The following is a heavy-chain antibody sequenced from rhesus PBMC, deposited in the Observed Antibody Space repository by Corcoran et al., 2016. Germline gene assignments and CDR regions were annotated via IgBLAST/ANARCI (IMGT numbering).Heavy chain of an antibody. CDR1: GFTFSSYY. CDR3: AKDWWGSLHY. J-gene: IGHJ4*01. Sequence: EVQLVESGGGLVQPGGSLRLSCTGSGFTFSSYYMYWIRRAPGKGLPLFSDINHVGGRTWYTASLKCRFTISKENAKNTLYLQMDSLRAEDTAVYYCAKDWWGSLHYWGQGVLVTVSS. CDR2: INHVGGRT. V-gene: IGHV3-22*01. D-gene: IGHD2-39*02.